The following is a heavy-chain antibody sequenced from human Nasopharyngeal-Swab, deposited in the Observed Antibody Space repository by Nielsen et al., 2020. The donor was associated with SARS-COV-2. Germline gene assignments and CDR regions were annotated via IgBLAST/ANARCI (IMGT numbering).Heavy chain of an antibody. D-gene: IGHD2-2*01. J-gene: IGHJ5*02. CDR1: GFTFSNYD. V-gene: IGHV3-13*04. Sequence: GESLKISCAASGFTFSNYDMHWVRQATGKGLEWVSAIGTAGDTYYPGSVKGRFTISRENAKNSLYLQMNSLRAGDTAVYYCARARPDIVVVPAALLFDPWGQGTLVTVSS. CDR2: IGTAGDT. CDR3: ARARPDIVVVPAALLFDP.